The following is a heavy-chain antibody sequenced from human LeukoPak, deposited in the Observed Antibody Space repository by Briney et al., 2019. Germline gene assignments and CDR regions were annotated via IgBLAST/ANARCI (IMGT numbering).Heavy chain of an antibody. J-gene: IGHJ4*02. CDR2: ISGSGGST. CDR1: GFTFSSHA. Sequence: PGGSLRLSCAASGFTFSSHAMSWVREAPGKGLEWVSAISGSGGSTYYADSVKGRFTISRDNSKDTLYLQMNSLRAEDTAVYYCAKDVAIQLWCFDYWGQGTLVTVSS. CDR3: AKDVAIQLWCFDY. V-gene: IGHV3-23*01. D-gene: IGHD5-18*01.